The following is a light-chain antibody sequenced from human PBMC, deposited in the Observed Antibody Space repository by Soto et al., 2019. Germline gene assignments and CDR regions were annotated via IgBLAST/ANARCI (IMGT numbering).Light chain of an antibody. V-gene: IGKV3-15*01. J-gene: IGKJ5*01. Sequence: EIVMTQSPGTLSVSPGERATLSCRASQSVRTNLAWYQQKPGQAPRLLIYGASTRATGIPARFSGSGSGTAFTLTISSLQSEDFAVYYCQQYNLWPPFTFGQGTRLEIK. CDR1: QSVRTN. CDR2: GAS. CDR3: QQYNLWPPFT.